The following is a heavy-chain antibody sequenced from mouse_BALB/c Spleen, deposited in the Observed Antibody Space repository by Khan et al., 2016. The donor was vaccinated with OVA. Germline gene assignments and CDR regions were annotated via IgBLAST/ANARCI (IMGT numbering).Heavy chain of an antibody. Sequence: VQLQQSGPGLVKPSQSLSLTCTVTGYSITSDYAWNWIRQFPGNKLEWMGYISYSGSTGYNPSLKSRLSITRDTSNNQFFLQLNSVTTEDKATYYCARRYNCDHWYFDFWGPGTTVTVST. CDR2: ISYSGST. V-gene: IGHV3-2*02. J-gene: IGHJ1*01. D-gene: IGHD1-3*01. CDR3: ARRYNCDHWYFDF. CDR1: GYSITSDYA.